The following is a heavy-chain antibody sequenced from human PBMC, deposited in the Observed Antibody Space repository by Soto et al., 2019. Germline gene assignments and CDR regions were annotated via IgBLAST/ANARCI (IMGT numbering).Heavy chain of an antibody. CDR3: AKVRIGYCSGVGCYSADH. D-gene: IGHD2-15*01. J-gene: IGHJ5*02. V-gene: IGHV3-30*18. CDR1: EFTLIRFG. CDR2: TSYDGSNK. Sequence: RSLRLSCAASEFTLIRFGMNWVSQARGKGLEWVAATSYDGSNKYHADSVKGRFTISRDNSKNTLYLQMNSLRPEDTAVYYCAKVRIGYCSGVGCYSADHWGQGP.